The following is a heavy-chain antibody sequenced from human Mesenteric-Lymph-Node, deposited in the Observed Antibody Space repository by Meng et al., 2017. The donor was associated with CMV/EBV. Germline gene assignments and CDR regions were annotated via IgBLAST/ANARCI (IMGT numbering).Heavy chain of an antibody. J-gene: IGHJ4*02. V-gene: IGHV2-5*02. CDR3: AHSSGIAAAGPFYFDY. Sequence: QITLKESGPTLVKPKQTLTLTCTFSGFSLSTSGVGVGWIRQPPGKALEWLALIYWDDDKRYSPSLKSRLTITKDTSKNQVVLTMTNMDPVDTATYYCAHSSGIAAAGPFYFDYWGQGTLVTVSS. CDR1: GFSLSTSGVG. D-gene: IGHD6-13*01. CDR2: IYWDDDK.